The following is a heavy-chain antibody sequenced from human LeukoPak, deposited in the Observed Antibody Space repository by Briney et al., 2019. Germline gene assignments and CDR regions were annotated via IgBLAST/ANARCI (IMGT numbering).Heavy chain of an antibody. CDR3: ARDYLTAQWLLSGGDY. D-gene: IGHD5-12*01. CDR2: ISSSGSYM. J-gene: IGHJ4*02. V-gene: IGHV3-21*01. Sequence: GGSLRLSCAASGFSFSSYWMDWVRQAPGKGLEWVSSISSSGSYMYYADSVKGRFTISRDNAKNSLYLQMNSLRAEDTAVYYCARDYLTAQWLLSGGDYWGQGTLVTVSS. CDR1: GFSFSSYW.